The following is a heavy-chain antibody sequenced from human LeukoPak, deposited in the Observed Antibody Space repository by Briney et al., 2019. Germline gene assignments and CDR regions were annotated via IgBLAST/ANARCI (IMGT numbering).Heavy chain of an antibody. V-gene: IGHV4-34*01. J-gene: IGHJ6*03. CDR2: INHSGST. Sequence: SETLSLTCAVYGESFNTYSWTWIRPPPGKGLEWIGEINHSGSTNYNPSLKSRVTISVDTSKNQFSLKLSSVTAADTAVYYCARKNFDFWSGYPRYYYMDVWGKGTTVTVSS. CDR3: ARKNFDFWSGYPRYYYMDV. CDR1: GESFNTYS. D-gene: IGHD3-3*01.